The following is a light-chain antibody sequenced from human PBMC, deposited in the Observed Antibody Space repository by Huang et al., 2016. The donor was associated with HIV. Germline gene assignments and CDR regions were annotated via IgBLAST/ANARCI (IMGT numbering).Light chain of an antibody. J-gene: IGKJ4*01. CDR1: QGITNY. CDR3: QQFNSYPFI. CDR2: AAS. Sequence: IQLTQSPSSVSAFVGDRVAITCRASQGITNYVAWYQQKPGKAPKLLIYAASTVERGVPSRFSGSGSGTDFTLAISSLQPEDSATYYCQQFNSYPFIFGGGTKVEIK. V-gene: IGKV1-9*01.